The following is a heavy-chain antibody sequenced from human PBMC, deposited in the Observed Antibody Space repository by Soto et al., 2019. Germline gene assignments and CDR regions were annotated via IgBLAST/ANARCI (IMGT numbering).Heavy chain of an antibody. CDR3: AKKANSSPGSQYFDN. CDR2: FRTGGDDATT. Sequence: PGGSLRLSCAASGFTFSSYSMSWVRQAPGKGLEWVSGFRTGGDDATTYYADSVKGRFTISRDNSKNMLFLQMNSLRAEDTAIYYCAKKANSSPGSQYFDNWGQGTLVTVSS. V-gene: IGHV3-23*01. D-gene: IGHD3-10*01. CDR1: GFTFSSYS. J-gene: IGHJ4*02.